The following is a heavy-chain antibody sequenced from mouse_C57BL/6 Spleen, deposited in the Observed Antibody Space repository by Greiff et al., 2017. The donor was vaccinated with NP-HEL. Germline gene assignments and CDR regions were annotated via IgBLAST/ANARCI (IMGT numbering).Heavy chain of an antibody. V-gene: IGHV1-42*01. Sequence: VQLQQSGPELVKPGASVKISCKASGYSFTGYYMNWVKQSPEKSLEWIGEINPSTGGTTYNQKFKAKATLTVDKSSSTAYMQLKSLTSADSAVYYCAREEYDDYDWFAYWGQGTLVTVSA. CDR1: GYSFTGYY. CDR2: INPSTGGT. J-gene: IGHJ3*01. D-gene: IGHD2-4*01. CDR3: AREEYDDYDWFAY.